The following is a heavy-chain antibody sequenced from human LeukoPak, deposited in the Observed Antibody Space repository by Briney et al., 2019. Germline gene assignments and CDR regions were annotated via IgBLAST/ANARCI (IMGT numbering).Heavy chain of an antibody. D-gene: IGHD3-16*02. CDR3: ARVWELSYDY. J-gene: IGHJ4*02. V-gene: IGHV3-53*01. CDR1: GFTFSSYA. Sequence: GGSLRLSCAASGFTFSSYAMSWVRQAPGKGLEWVSVIYNDGSTYYADTVKGRFTISRDNSKNTVDLLVNSLRAEDTAVYYCARVWELSYDYWGQGTLVTVSS. CDR2: IYNDGST.